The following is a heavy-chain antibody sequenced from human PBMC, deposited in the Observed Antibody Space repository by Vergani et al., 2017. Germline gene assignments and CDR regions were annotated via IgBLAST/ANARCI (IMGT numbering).Heavy chain of an antibody. CDR2: IHYSENT. J-gene: IGHJ5*02. V-gene: IGHV4-59*11. D-gene: IGHD1/OR15-1a*01. Sequence: QVQLQESGPGLVKSSETLSLTCSVSFDSIRNLYCNWIRKPPGKGLEWIGSIHYSENTNYNPSLKTRVTISVDTSKNQFSLTLTSVTAADTAVYYCASDTHSEQSADRWGQGILVTVTS. CDR3: ASDTHSEQSADR. CDR1: FDSIRNLY.